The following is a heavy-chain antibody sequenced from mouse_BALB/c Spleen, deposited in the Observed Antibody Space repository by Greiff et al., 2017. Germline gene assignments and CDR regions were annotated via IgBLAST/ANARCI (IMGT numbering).Heavy chain of an antibody. CDR2: ISSGGSYT. V-gene: IGHV5-9-3*01. J-gene: IGHJ4*01. CDR3: ASLYYAMDY. Sequence: EVKLMESGGGLVKPGGSLKLSCAASGFTFSSYAMSWVRQTPEKRLEWVATISSGGSYTYYPDSVKGRFTISRDNAKNTLYLQMSSLRSEDTAMYYCASLYYAMDYWGQGTSVTVSS. CDR1: GFTFSSYA.